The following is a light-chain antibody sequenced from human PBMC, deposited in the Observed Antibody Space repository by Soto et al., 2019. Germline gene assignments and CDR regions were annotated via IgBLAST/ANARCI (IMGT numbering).Light chain of an antibody. CDR3: QQYSSSLWT. CDR2: ATS. J-gene: IGKJ1*01. Sequence: EIVLTQSQDTLSLSPGERATLSCRSSHSVTSNSLAWYQQKVGQAPRLLIYATSSRATGIPDRFSGSGSGTDSTLTISRLETEDFAVYYCQQYSSSLWTFGQGTKVEIK. V-gene: IGKV3-20*01. CDR1: HSVTSNS.